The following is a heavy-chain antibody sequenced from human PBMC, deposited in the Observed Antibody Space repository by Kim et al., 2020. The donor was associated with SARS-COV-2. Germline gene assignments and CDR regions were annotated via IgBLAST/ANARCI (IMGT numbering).Heavy chain of an antibody. D-gene: IGHD6-19*01. Sequence: SETLSLTCTVSGGSLSSSSYYWGWIRQPPGKGLEWIGTAYYIGNTYYNPSLKSRVTISVDTSKNQFSLKLGSVTAADTAVYYCARHQRYSSGWYAAGYY. CDR2: AYYIGNT. J-gene: IGHJ6*01. V-gene: IGHV4-39*01. CDR3: ARHQRYSSGWYAAGYY. CDR1: GGSLSSSSYY.